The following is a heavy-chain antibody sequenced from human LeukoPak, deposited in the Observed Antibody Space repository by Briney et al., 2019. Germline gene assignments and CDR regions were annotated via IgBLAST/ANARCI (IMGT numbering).Heavy chain of an antibody. CDR3: ARGPHGIQLWHYFDY. D-gene: IGHD5-18*01. J-gene: IGHJ4*02. CDR2: IYSGGSA. CDR1: GFSVSDKY. Sequence: GGSLRLSCAASGFSVSDKYMTWLRQAPGRGLEWVSIIYSGGSAFYAASVKGRFTISRDTSKNTLYLQMNSLRPEDTAVYYCARGPHGIQLWHYFDYWGQGTLITVSS. V-gene: IGHV3-66*02.